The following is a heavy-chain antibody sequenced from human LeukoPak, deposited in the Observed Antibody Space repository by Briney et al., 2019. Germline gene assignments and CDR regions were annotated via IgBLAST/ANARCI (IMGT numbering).Heavy chain of an antibody. D-gene: IGHD6-19*01. CDR1: GGTFSSYA. CDR2: IIPILGIA. J-gene: IGHJ4*02. Sequence: SVKVSCKASGGTFSSYAISWVRQAPGQGFEWMGRIIPILGIANYAQKFQGRVTITADKSTSTAYMELSSLRSEDTAVYYCARTLYSSGWYGLDYWGQGTLVTVSS. V-gene: IGHV1-69*04. CDR3: ARTLYSSGWYGLDY.